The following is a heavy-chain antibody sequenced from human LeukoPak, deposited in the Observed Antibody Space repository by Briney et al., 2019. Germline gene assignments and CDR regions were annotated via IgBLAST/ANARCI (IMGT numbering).Heavy chain of an antibody. Sequence: SVKVSCKASGGTFSSYAISWVRQAPGQGLEWMGRIIPILGIANYAQKFQGRVTITADKSTSTAYMELSSLRSEDTAVYYCARCYTVTTRFDYWGQGTLVTVSS. V-gene: IGHV1-69*04. CDR3: ARCYTVTTRFDY. CDR1: GGTFSSYA. CDR2: IIPILGIA. D-gene: IGHD4-17*01. J-gene: IGHJ4*02.